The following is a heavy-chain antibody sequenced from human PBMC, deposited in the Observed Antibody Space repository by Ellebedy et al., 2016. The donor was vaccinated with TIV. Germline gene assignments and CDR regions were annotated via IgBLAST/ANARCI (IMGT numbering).Heavy chain of an antibody. D-gene: IGHD3-3*01. CDR1: GGSISTSNFY. CDR3: ARGYYNSGHYFSPGE. J-gene: IGHJ4*02. V-gene: IGHV4-39*07. Sequence: MPSETLSLTCTVSGGSISTSNFYWGWVRQPPGKGLEWIGTVYYSGTTQYNPSLKSRVTISVDTSRAQFSLKMTSVTAADTAVYYCARGYYNSGHYFSPGEWGLGTLVTVSS. CDR2: VYYSGTT.